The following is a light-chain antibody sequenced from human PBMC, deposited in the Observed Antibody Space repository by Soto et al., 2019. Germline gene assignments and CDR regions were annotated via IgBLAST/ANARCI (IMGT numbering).Light chain of an antibody. CDR2: WAS. Sequence: DIVMTQSPDSLAVSLGERATINCKSSQSVLYSSNNKNYLAWYQQKPGQPPKLLIYWASTRESGVPDRFSGSGSGTDFTLTISSLQAEDVAVYDCQQYYSAPHTFGQGTKVEIK. CDR3: QQYYSAPHT. CDR1: QSVLYSSNNKNY. J-gene: IGKJ1*01. V-gene: IGKV4-1*01.